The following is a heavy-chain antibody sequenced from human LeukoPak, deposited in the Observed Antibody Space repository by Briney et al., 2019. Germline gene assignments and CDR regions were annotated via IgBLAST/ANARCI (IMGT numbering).Heavy chain of an antibody. V-gene: IGHV5-51*01. CDR1: GYSFTSYW. J-gene: IGHJ4*02. CDR3: ARHTDNSRPTYYYDSSGYYLPGYAYYFDY. Sequence: GESLKISCKGSGYSFTSYWIGWVRQMPGKGLEWMGIIYPGGSDTRYSPSFQGQVTISADKSISTAYLQWSSLKASDTAMYYCARHTDNSRPTYYYDSSGYYLPGYAYYFDYWGQGTLVTVSS. CDR2: IYPGGSDT. D-gene: IGHD3-22*01.